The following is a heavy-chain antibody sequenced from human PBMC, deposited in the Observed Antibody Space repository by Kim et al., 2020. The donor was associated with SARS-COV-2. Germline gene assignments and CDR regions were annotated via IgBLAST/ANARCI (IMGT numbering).Heavy chain of an antibody. V-gene: IGHV4-59*08. Sequence: SETLSLTCTVSGGSISSYYWSWIRQPPGKGLEWIGYIYYSGSTNYNPSLKSRVTISVDTSKNQFSLKLSSVTAADTAVYYCARLGLYCSSTSCSGIDYWGQGTLVTVSS. CDR1: GGSISSYY. CDR3: ARLGLYCSSTSCSGIDY. CDR2: IYYSGST. J-gene: IGHJ4*02. D-gene: IGHD2-2*01.